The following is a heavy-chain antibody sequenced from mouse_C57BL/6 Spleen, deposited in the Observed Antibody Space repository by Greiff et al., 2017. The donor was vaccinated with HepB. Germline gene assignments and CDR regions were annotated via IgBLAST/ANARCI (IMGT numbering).Heavy chain of an antibody. CDR3: ARDSSGYGCAY. CDR1: GYTFTSYW. J-gene: IGHJ3*01. D-gene: IGHD3-2*02. Sequence: QVQLQQPGAELVRPGSSVKLSCKASGYTFTSYWMDWVKQRPGQGLEWIGNIYPSDSETHYNQKFKDKATLTVDKSSSTAYMQLSSLTSEDSAVEYWARDSSGYGCAYWGQGTLVTVSA. CDR2: IYPSDSET. V-gene: IGHV1-61*01.